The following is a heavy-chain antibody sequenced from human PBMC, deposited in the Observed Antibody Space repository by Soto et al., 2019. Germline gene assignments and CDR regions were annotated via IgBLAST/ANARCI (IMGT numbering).Heavy chain of an antibody. J-gene: IGHJ3*02. D-gene: IGHD1-26*01. V-gene: IGHV3-23*01. CDR1: GFTFSSYA. Sequence: GGSLRLSWAASGFTFSSYAMSWVRQAPGKGREWVSAISGRGGSTYYADSVKGRFTISRDNSKNKMSLQMNSLRVEDTAVYYCAKGRNSGSYYAFDIWGQGTMVTVSS. CDR3: AKGRNSGSYYAFDI. CDR2: ISGRGGST.